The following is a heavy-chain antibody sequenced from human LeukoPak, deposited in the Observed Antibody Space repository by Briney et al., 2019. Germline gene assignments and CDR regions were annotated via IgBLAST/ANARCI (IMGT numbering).Heavy chain of an antibody. CDR3: ARGVYSYDY. CDR1: GFTFSNYW. D-gene: IGHD5-18*01. V-gene: IGHV3-7*01. Sequence: GGSLRLSCVASGFTFSNYWMTWVRQAPGKGLEWVTYMKEDGSEKYYVDSVKGRFTISRDNAKNSLYLQMNSLRVEDTAVYYCARGVYSYDYWGQGTLVTVSS. J-gene: IGHJ4*02. CDR2: MKEDGSEK.